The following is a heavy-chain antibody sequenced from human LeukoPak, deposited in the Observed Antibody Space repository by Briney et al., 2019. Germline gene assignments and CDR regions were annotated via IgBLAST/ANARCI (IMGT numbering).Heavy chain of an antibody. CDR3: AKDAPTGRNFDY. D-gene: IGHD1-26*01. J-gene: IGHJ4*02. V-gene: IGHV3-74*01. CDR2: INSDGSST. Sequence: PGGSLRLSCAASGFTFSSYWMHWVRQAPGKGLVWVSRINSDGSSTSYADSVKGRFTISRDNAKNTLYLQMNSLRAEDTAVYYCAKDAPTGRNFDYWGQGTLVTVSS. CDR1: GFTFSSYW.